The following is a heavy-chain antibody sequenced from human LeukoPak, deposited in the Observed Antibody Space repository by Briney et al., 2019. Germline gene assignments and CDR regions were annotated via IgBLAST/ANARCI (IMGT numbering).Heavy chain of an antibody. D-gene: IGHD1-26*01. V-gene: IGHV3-30*04. J-gene: IGHJ4*02. CDR2: ISYDGSNK. Sequence: PGGSLRLSCAASGFTFSSYAMHWVRQAPGKGLEWVAVISYDGSNKYYADSVKGRFTISRDNSKNTLYLQMHSLRVDDTAVYYCASLVGGLSPSTPIGDYWGQGTLVTVSS. CDR3: ASLVGGLSPSTPIGDY. CDR1: GFTFSSYA.